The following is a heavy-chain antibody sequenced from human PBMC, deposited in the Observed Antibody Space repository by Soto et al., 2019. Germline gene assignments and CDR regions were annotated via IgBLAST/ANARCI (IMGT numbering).Heavy chain of an antibody. CDR2: IYYSGST. CDR3: ARVGVAAGTYYYYGMDV. Sequence: SETLSLTCTVSGASISSYYWSWIRQPPGKGLEWIGYIYYSGSTNYNPSLKSRVTISVDTSKNQFSLKVSSVTATDTAVYYCARVGVAAGTYYYYGMDVWGQGTTVTVSS. J-gene: IGHJ6*02. D-gene: IGHD6-13*01. V-gene: IGHV4-59*01. CDR1: GASISSYY.